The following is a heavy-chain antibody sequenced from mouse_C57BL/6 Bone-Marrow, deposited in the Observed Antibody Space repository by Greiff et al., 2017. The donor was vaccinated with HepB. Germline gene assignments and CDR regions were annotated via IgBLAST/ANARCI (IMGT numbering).Heavy chain of an antibody. Sequence: EVKLMESGPGLVKPSQSLSLTCSVTGYSITSGYYWNWIRQFPGNKLEWMGYISYDGSNNYNPSLKNRISITRDTSKNQFFLTLNSVTTEDTATYYCARDGGYYGSSTDYYAMDYWGQGTSVTVSS. D-gene: IGHD1-1*01. V-gene: IGHV3-6*01. CDR2: ISYDGSN. CDR3: ARDGGYYGSSTDYYAMDY. CDR1: GYSITSGYY. J-gene: IGHJ4*01.